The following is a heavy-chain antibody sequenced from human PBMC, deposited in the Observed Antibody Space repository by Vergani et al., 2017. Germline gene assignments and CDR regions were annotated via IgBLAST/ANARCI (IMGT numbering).Heavy chain of an antibody. CDR2: IYYSGST. Sequence: QLQLQESGPGLVKPSETLSLTCTVSGVSISSYYWSWIRQPPGKGLEWIGYIYYSGSTNYNPSLKSRVTISVDTSKNQFSLKLSSVTAADTAVYYCARGSPYYDILTGYYPIGDPPHFDYWGQGTLVTVSS. CDR1: GVSISSYY. D-gene: IGHD3-9*01. J-gene: IGHJ4*02. V-gene: IGHV4-59*01. CDR3: ARGSPYYDILTGYYPIGDPPHFDY.